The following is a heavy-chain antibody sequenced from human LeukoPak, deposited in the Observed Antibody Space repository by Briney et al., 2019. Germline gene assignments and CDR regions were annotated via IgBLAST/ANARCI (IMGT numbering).Heavy chain of an antibody. Sequence: ASVKVSCKASGYTFTSYAMNWVRQAPGQGLEWMGWISAYNGNTNYAQKLQGRVTMTTDTSTSTAYMELRSLRSDDTAVYYCARSGDQLLFWFDPWGQGTLVTVSS. CDR2: ISAYNGNT. CDR3: ARSGDQLLFWFDP. J-gene: IGHJ5*02. CDR1: GYTFTSYA. D-gene: IGHD2-2*01. V-gene: IGHV1-18*01.